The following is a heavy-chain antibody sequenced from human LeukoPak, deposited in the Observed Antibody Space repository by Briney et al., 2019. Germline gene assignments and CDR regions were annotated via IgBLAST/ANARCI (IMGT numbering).Heavy chain of an antibody. CDR3: AKDYPSAVGASPFEY. J-gene: IGHJ4*02. CDR2: IGHDGSKNYDGSSK. D-gene: IGHD1-26*01. Sequence: GGSLRLSCAASGFTFSSSGMHWVRQAPGKGLEGVTFIGHDGSKNYDGSSKYYADSVKGRFTISRDNSKNTLYLQMNSLRPEDTALYYCAKDYPSAVGASPFEYWGQGTLVTVS. CDR1: GFTFSSSG. V-gene: IGHV3-30*02.